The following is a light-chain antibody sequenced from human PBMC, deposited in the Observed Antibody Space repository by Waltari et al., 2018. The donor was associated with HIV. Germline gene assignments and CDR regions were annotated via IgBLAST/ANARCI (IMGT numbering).Light chain of an antibody. J-gene: IGLJ2*01. Sequence: SALTPPPSAFGAPGQSVALPLPCSHNSIGTYNFFPLYQHHPGKAPKLIIYDVTRRPPGIPDRFSGTKSGYTASLTVSDLQVEDEADYYCVSYTEKDTFLLFGGGTKLAV. V-gene: IGLV2-8*01. CDR2: DVT. CDR3: VSYTEKDTFLL. CDR1: HNSIGTYNF.